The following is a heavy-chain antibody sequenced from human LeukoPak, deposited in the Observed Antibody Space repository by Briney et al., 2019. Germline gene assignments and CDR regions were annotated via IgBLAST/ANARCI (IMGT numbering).Heavy chain of an antibody. CDR2: IGASGSST. CDR3: VKKGTIQGVPSYYFDY. J-gene: IGHJ4*02. Sequence: QSGGSLRLSCAASGFTLSNYAMSWVRQAPGGGLVWVSAIGASGSSTFYADSVKGRFTISRDNSRNLLFLQMHSLRVEDTALYYCVKKGTIQGVPSYYFDYWGQGALVTVSS. CDR1: GFTLSNYA. D-gene: IGHD3-10*01. V-gene: IGHV3-23*01.